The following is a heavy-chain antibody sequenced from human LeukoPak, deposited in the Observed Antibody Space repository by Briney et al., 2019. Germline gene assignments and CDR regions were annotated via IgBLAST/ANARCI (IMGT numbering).Heavy chain of an antibody. CDR1: GYTFTGYY. J-gene: IGHJ3*02. D-gene: IGHD3-10*01. V-gene: IGHV1-2*02. Sequence: EASVKVSCKASGYTFTGYYMHWVQQAPGQGLEWMGWINPNSGGTNYAQKFQGRVTMTRDTSISTAYMELSRLRSDDTAVYYCARERLLWFGVNDAFDIWGQGTMVTVSS. CDR2: INPNSGGT. CDR3: ARERLLWFGVNDAFDI.